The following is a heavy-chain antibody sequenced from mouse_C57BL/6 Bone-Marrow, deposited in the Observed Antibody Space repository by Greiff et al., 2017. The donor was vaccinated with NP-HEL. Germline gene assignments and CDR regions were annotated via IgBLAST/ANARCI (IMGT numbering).Heavy chain of an antibody. V-gene: IGHV1-55*01. Sequence: VQLQQSGAELVKPGASVKMSCKASGYTFTSYWITWVKQRPGQGLEWIGDIYPGSGSTNYNEKFKSKATLTVDTSSSTAYMQLSSLTSEDSAVYYGARWVYDYDEGYWGQGTTLTVSS. D-gene: IGHD2-4*01. CDR3: ARWVYDYDEGY. J-gene: IGHJ2*01. CDR1: GYTFTSYW. CDR2: IYPGSGST.